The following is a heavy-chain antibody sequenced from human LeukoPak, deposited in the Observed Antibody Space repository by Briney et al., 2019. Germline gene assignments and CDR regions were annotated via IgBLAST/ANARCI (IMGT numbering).Heavy chain of an antibody. Sequence: PGGSLRLSCAASGFTFSSYAMSWVRQAPGKGLEWVSAISGSGGSTYYADSVKGRFTISRDNSKNTLYLQMNSLRAEDTAVYYCAKDPRRGGYYYYYYMDVWGKGTTVTVSS. CDR3: AKDPRRGGYYYYYYMDV. J-gene: IGHJ6*03. CDR1: GFTFSSYA. CDR2: ISGSGGST. D-gene: IGHD3-16*01. V-gene: IGHV3-23*01.